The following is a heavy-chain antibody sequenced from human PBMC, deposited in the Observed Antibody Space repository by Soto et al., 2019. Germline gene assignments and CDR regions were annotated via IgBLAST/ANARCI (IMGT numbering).Heavy chain of an antibody. Sequence: QVQLVESGGGVVQPGRSLRLSCAASGFTFSSNGMHWVRQAPGKGLEWVAVMSNDGSHTSYADSAKGRFTISRDNSKNTLYLQMNSLRAEDSGIYYCTKGCRSSSNCYIIDYWGQGALVTVSS. J-gene: IGHJ4*02. CDR2: MSNDGSHT. D-gene: IGHD2-15*01. V-gene: IGHV3-30*18. CDR1: GFTFSSNG. CDR3: TKGCRSSSNCYIIDY.